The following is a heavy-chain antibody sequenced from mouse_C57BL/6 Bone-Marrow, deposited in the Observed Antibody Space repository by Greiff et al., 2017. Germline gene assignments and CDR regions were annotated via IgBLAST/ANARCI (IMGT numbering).Heavy chain of an antibody. CDR2: IYPRSGNT. CDR3: ARGGEFPYFDY. V-gene: IGHV1-81*01. Sequence: QVQLQQSGAELARPGASVKLSCKASGYTFTSYGISWVKQRTGQGLEWIGEIYPRSGNTYYNEKFKGKATLTADKSSSTAYRALRSLTSEDSAVYFCARGGEFPYFDYGGQGTTLTVSS. J-gene: IGHJ2*01. CDR1: GYTFTSYG.